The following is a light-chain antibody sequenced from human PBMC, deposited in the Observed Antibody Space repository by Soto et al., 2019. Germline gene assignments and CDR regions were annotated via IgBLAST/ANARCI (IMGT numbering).Light chain of an antibody. CDR3: QQRNVWPPIT. CDR2: DAS. CDR1: QSIRTS. Sequence: EVVLTQSPATLSLSPGERATLSCRASQSIRTSLAWYHQKPGQATRLVIFDASNRANGVPARFGGSGSGTDFTLTLNSLEPEDFAVYYCQQRNVWPPITFGQGTRLEIK. V-gene: IGKV3-11*01. J-gene: IGKJ5*01.